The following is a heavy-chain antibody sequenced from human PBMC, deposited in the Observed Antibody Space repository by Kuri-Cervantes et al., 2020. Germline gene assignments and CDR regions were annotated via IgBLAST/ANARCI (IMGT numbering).Heavy chain of an antibody. J-gene: IGHJ4*02. V-gene: IGHV3-48*02. CDR2: INPVSGAK. D-gene: IGHD1-26*01. CDR3: ARDHKWAFDY. Sequence: GESLKISCAASGFTFSNYAMYWVRQAPGKGLEWISYINPVSGAKYYADSVKGRFTISRDDAKNSLDLQMSSLTDEDTAVYYCARDHKWAFDYWGQGILVTVSS. CDR1: GFTFSNYA.